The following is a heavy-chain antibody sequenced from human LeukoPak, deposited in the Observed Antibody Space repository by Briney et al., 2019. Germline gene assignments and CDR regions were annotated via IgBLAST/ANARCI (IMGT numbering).Heavy chain of an antibody. CDR1: GGSISRGNYY. Sequence: SETLSLTCTLSGGSISRGNYYWSWIRQPAGKGLEWIGRIYTSGSTNYNPSLKSRVNISVDTSKNQFSLKLSSVTAADTAVYYCARTTVTVRAFDIWGQGTMVTVSS. CDR3: ARTTVTVRAFDI. J-gene: IGHJ3*02. CDR2: IYTSGST. V-gene: IGHV4-61*02. D-gene: IGHD4-17*01.